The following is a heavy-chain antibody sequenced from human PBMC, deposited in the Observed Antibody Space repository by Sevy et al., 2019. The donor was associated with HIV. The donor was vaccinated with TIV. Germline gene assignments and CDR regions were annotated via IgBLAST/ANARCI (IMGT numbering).Heavy chain of an antibody. CDR1: GFTFSSYA. CDR2: ISYDGSNK. Sequence: GGSLRLSCAASGFTFSSYAMHWVRQAPGKGLEWVAVISYDGSNKYYADSVKGRFTISRDNSKNTLYLQMNSLRAEDTAVYYCARDHDYHDSSGYHEGVSYYFDYWGQGTLVTVSS. CDR3: ARDHDYHDSSGYHEGVSYYFDY. V-gene: IGHV3-30-3*01. J-gene: IGHJ4*02. D-gene: IGHD3-22*01.